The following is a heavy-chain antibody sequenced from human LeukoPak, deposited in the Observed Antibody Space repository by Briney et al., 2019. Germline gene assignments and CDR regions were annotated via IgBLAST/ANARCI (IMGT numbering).Heavy chain of an antibody. D-gene: IGHD3-10*01. J-gene: IGHJ3*02. V-gene: IGHV3-9*03. Sequence: GGSLRLSCAASGFTFDDYAMHWVRQAPGKGLEWVSGISWNSGSIGYADSVKGRFTISRDNAKNSLYLQMNSLRAEDMALYYCAKVSSSGGYSQSDAFDIWGQGTMVTVSS. CDR3: AKVSSSGGYSQSDAFDI. CDR2: ISWNSGSI. CDR1: GFTFDDYA.